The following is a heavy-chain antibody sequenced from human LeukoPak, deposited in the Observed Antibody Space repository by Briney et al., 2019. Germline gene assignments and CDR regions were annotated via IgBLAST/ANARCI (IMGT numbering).Heavy chain of an antibody. V-gene: IGHV4-39*01. D-gene: IGHD3-3*01. CDR2: IYYSGST. CDR1: GGSISSSSYY. Sequence: SETLSLTCTVSGGSISSSSYYWGWIRQPPGKGLEWIGSIYYSGSTYYNPSLKSRVTISVDTSKNQFSLKLSSVTAADTAVYYCATTYYDFWSGLLGAFDIWGQGTMVTVSS. CDR3: ATTYYDFWSGLLGAFDI. J-gene: IGHJ3*02.